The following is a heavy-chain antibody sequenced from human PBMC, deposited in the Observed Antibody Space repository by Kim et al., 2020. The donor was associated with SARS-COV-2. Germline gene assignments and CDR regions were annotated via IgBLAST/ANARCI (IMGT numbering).Heavy chain of an antibody. CDR3: AKEGGDYDFWSGSKRHHFDY. V-gene: IGHV3-23*01. D-gene: IGHD3-3*01. CDR1: GFTFSSYA. J-gene: IGHJ4*02. Sequence: GGSLRLSCAASGFTFSSYAMSWVRQAPGKGLEWVSAISGSGGSTYYADSVKGRFTISRDNSKNTLYLQMNSLRAEDTAVYYCAKEGGDYDFWSGSKRHHFDYWGQGTLVTVSS. CDR2: ISGSGGST.